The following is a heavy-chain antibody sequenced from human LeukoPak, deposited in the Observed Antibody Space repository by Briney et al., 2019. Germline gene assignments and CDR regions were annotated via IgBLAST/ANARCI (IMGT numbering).Heavy chain of an antibody. J-gene: IGHJ4*02. CDR2: IGNVADT. V-gene: IGHV3-13*01. Sequence: GGSLRLSCATSGFNLSGYDMHWVRQLTGKGLEWVSSIGNVADTYYSGSVKGRFVISRDNARNFVFLQMNSLRAEDTAVYYCVRAPGSGGFDSWGQGAQVTVSS. CDR1: GFNLSGYD. D-gene: IGHD6-19*01. CDR3: VRAPGSGGFDS.